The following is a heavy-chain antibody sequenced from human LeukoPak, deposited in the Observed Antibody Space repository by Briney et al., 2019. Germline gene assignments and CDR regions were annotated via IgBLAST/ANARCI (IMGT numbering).Heavy chain of an antibody. CDR2: INSDGIST. CDR1: RFTFSRYW. V-gene: IGHV3-74*01. J-gene: IGHJ4*02. D-gene: IGHD3-22*01. Sequence: GGSLRLSCAASRFTFSRYWMHWVRQAPGKGLVWVSRINSDGISTSYADSVKGRFTISRDNAKNSLSLQMNSLRAEDTAVYYCARDKYYDRYFDSWGQGTLVTVSS. CDR3: ARDKYYDRYFDS.